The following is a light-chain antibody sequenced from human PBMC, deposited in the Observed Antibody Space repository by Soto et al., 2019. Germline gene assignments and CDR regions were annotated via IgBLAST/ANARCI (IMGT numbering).Light chain of an antibody. Sequence: ESVMTQSPATLSVSPGDSAALSCRANQSVSINFASYQQKPGQAPRLPIHGASTRATGVPARFSGSGSGTDFTLTISRLEPEDFAVYYCQQYGSSGTFGQGTKVDIK. V-gene: IGKV3-15*01. J-gene: IGKJ1*01. CDR1: QSVSIN. CDR3: QQYGSSGT. CDR2: GAS.